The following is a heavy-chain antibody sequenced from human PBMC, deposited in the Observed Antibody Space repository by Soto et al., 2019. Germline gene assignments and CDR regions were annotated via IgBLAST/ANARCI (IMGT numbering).Heavy chain of an antibody. J-gene: IGHJ4*02. Sequence: ASVKVSCKASGYTFSSYGVSWVRQAPGQGPEWMGWINAGNGNTKYSQKFQGRVTITRDTSASTAYMELSSLRSEDTAVYYCARGQYSSGWYGYWGQGTLVTVSS. CDR1: GYTFSSYG. CDR2: INAGNGNT. D-gene: IGHD6-19*01. V-gene: IGHV1-3*01. CDR3: ARGQYSSGWYGY.